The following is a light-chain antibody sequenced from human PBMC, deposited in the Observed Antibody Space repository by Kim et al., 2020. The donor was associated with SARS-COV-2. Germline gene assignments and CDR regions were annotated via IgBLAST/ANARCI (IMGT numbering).Light chain of an antibody. Sequence: GQLITISCSVTSSDVGGYNCVSWYQQYPGKAPKLMIYDVTSRPSGVSNRFSGSKSGNTASLTISGLQAEVEADYYCSSYTSSSTPLFGGGTQLTVL. V-gene: IGLV2-14*03. CDR3: SSYTSSSTPL. CDR1: SSDVGGYNC. CDR2: DVT. J-gene: IGLJ2*01.